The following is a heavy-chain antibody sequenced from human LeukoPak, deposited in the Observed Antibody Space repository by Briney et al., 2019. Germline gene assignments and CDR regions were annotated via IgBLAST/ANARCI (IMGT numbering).Heavy chain of an antibody. CDR1: GFTFSSYE. CDR3: AREGFRSGSYFDY. J-gene: IGHJ4*02. D-gene: IGHD3-10*01. Sequence: GGSLRLSCAASGFTFSSYEMNWVRQAPGKVLEWVSYISSSGSTIYYADSVKGRFTISRDNAKNSLYLQMNSLRAEDTAVYYCAREGFRSGSYFDYWGQGTLVTVSS. CDR2: ISSSGSTI. V-gene: IGHV3-48*03.